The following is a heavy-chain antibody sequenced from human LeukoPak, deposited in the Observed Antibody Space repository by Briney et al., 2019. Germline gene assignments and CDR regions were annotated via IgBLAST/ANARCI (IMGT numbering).Heavy chain of an antibody. CDR2: ISAYNGDT. CDR1: GYTCTDFG. Sequence: ASVKVSCKASGYTCTDFGSSWVRQAPGQGLEWMGWISAYNGDTNYAQKLRGRVTMTTDTSTSTAYMEVRSLRSDDTAVYYCTRDLGVDTTMIFFDYWGQGSLVTVSS. D-gene: IGHD5-18*01. CDR3: TRDLGVDTTMIFFDY. V-gene: IGHV1-18*01. J-gene: IGHJ4*02.